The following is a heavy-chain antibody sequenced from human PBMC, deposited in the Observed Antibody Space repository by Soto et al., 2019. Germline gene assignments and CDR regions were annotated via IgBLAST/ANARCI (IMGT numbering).Heavy chain of an antibody. D-gene: IGHD5-12*01. CDR3: TRHTGYDSSLDY. CDR1: GYTFTGHW. J-gene: IGHJ4*02. Sequence: ESLKISCQGSGYTFTGHWISWVRQMPGKGLEWMGRIDPSDSYTDYSPTVQGHVTMSADKSINTAYLQWSSLQASDTAVYYCTRHTGYDSSLDYWVQGTLVTVS. V-gene: IGHV5-10-1*01. CDR2: IDPSDSYT.